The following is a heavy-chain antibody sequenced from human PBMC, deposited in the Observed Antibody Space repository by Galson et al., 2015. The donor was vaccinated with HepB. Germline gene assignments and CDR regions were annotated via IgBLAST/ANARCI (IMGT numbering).Heavy chain of an antibody. Sequence: SVKVSCKASGYTFTGYYMHWVRQAPGQGLEWMGWINPNSGGTNYAQKFQGRVTMTRDTSISTAYMELSRLRSDDTAVYYCARASVLLWFGESMGAYFDYWGQGTLVTVSS. CDR2: INPNSGGT. D-gene: IGHD3-10*01. V-gene: IGHV1-2*02. CDR3: ARASVLLWFGESMGAYFDY. CDR1: GYTFTGYY. J-gene: IGHJ4*02.